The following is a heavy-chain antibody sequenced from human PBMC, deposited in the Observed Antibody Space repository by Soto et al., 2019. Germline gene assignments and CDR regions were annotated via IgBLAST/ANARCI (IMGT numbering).Heavy chain of an antibody. D-gene: IGHD2-2*02. V-gene: IGHV3-48*02. J-gene: IGHJ6*02. CDR2: ISSSSSTI. Sequence: VGSLRLSCAASGFTFSSYSMNWVRQAPGKGLEWVSYISSSSSTIYYADSVKGRFTISRDNAKNSLYLQMNSLRDEDTAVYYCARDGWVYCSSTSCYIGPIDYYYGMDVWGQGTTVTVSS. CDR3: ARDGWVYCSSTSCYIGPIDYYYGMDV. CDR1: GFTFSSYS.